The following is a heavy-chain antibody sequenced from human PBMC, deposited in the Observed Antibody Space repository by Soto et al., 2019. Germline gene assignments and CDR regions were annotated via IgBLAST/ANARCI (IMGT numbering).Heavy chain of an antibody. CDR3: ASLIAAAGPPHSPRYYYGMDV. V-gene: IGHV1-2*04. J-gene: IGHJ6*02. CDR2: INPNSGGT. CDR1: GYTFTGYY. D-gene: IGHD6-13*01. Sequence: ASVKVSCKASGYTFTGYYMHWVRQAPGQGLEWMGWINPNSGGTNYAQKFQGWVTMTRDTSISTAYMELSRLRSDDTAVYYCASLIAAAGPPHSPRYYYGMDVWGQGTTVTVSS.